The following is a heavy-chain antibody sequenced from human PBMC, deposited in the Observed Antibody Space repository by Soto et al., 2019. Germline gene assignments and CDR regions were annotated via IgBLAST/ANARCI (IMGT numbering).Heavy chain of an antibody. CDR3: ERDPPRFFTSAPEGAGL. J-gene: IGHJ4*02. CDR2: INPKTGDT. D-gene: IGHD3-10*01. Sequence: QVQLVQSGTEVKKPGASVKVSCKASGYIFTDSHIHWVRQASGQGLEWLGWINPKTGDTHYSQKSPGRIILTMDTSISTASMELTNLTSDATAVYYCERDPPRFFTSAPEGAGLWGQGTLVTVSS. V-gene: IGHV1-2*02. CDR1: GYIFTDSH.